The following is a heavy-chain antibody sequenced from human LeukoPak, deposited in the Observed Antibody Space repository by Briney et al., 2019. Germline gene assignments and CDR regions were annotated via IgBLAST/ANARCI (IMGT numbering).Heavy chain of an antibody. V-gene: IGHV3-21*01. J-gene: IGHJ4*02. CDR2: ISSSGSYI. CDR1: GFTFSSYA. CDR3: ARGYYGDPSQVYYFDY. Sequence: GGSLRLSCAASGFTFSSYAMNWVRQAPGKGLEWVSSISSSGSYIYYADSVKGRFTISRDNAKNSLYLQMNSLRAEDTAVYYCARGYYGDPSQVYYFDYWGQGTLVTVSS. D-gene: IGHD4-17*01.